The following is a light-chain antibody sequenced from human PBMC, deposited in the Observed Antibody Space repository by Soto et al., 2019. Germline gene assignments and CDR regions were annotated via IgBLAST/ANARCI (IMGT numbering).Light chain of an antibody. V-gene: IGKV1-8*01. J-gene: IGKJ4*01. Sequence: AIRMTQSPSSFSASTGDRVTITCRASQGISSYLAWYQQKPGKAPKLLIYAASTLQSGVPSRFSGSGSGTDFTLTISCLQSEDFATYYCQQYNSYSSSLTFGGGTKVDIK. CDR1: QGISSY. CDR2: AAS. CDR3: QQYNSYSSSLT.